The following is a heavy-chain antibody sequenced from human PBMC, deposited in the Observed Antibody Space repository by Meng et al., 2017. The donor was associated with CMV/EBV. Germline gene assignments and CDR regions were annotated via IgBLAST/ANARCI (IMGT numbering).Heavy chain of an antibody. V-gene: IGHV3-73*01. CDR3: TRPNAYYDFWSGYGMGYYYYGMDV. J-gene: IGHJ6*02. Sequence: WIRQPPGKGLEWVGRIRSKANSYATAYAASVKGRFTISRDDSKNTAYLQMNSLKTEDTAVYYCTRPNAYYDFWSGYGMGYYYYGMDVWGQGTTVTVSS. D-gene: IGHD3-3*01. CDR2: IRSKANSYAT.